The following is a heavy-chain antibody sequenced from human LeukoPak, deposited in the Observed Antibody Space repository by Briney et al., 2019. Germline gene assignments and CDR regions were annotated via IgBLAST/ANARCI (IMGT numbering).Heavy chain of an antibody. D-gene: IGHD3-16*02. V-gene: IGHV1-18*01. CDR1: GYTFTSYG. J-gene: IGHJ4*02. CDR2: ISAYNGNT. Sequence: ASVKVSCKASGYTFTSYGISWVRQAPGQGLEWMGWISAYNGNTNYAQKLQGRVTMTTDTSTSTAYMELRSLRSDDTAVYYCARGAGVITFGGVIVTLNCFDYWGQGTLVTVSS. CDR3: ARGAGVITFGGVIVTLNCFDY.